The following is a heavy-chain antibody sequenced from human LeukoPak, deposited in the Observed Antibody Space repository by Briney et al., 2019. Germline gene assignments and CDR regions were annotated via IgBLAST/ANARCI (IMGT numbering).Heavy chain of an antibody. CDR2: ISWNSGSI. V-gene: IGHV3-9*01. CDR1: GFTFDDYA. J-gene: IGHJ3*02. D-gene: IGHD6-19*01. Sequence: PGGSLRLSCAASGFTFDDYAMHWVRQAPGKGLEWVSGISWNSGSIGYADSVKGRFTISRDNAKNSLYLQMNSLRAEDTALYYCAKGQERLFVAVDAFDIWGQGTMVTVSS. CDR3: AKGQERLFVAVDAFDI.